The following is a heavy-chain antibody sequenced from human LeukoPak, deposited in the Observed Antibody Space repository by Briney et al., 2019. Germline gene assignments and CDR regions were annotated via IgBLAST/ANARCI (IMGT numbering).Heavy chain of an antibody. J-gene: IGHJ5*02. CDR1: GGSISSYY. CDR3: ARHSICFDP. V-gene: IGHV4-59*08. CDR2: ISYSGST. Sequence: SETLSLTCTVSGGSISSYYWSWIRQPPGKGLEWIGYISYSGSTNYNPSLKSRVTISVDTSKNQFSLKLTSVTAADTAGYYCARHSICFDPWGQGTLVTVSS.